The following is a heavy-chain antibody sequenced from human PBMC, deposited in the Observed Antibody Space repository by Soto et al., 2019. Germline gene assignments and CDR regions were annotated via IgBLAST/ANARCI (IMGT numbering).Heavy chain of an antibody. D-gene: IGHD3-3*01. CDR1: GGSISSGGYY. J-gene: IGHJ6*02. CDR3: ARGGNFWSGYRNYYYGMDV. Sequence: SETLSLTCTVSGGSISSGGYYWSWIRQHPGKGLEWIGYIYYSGSTYYNPSLKSRVTISVDTSKNQFSLKLGSVTAADTAVYYCARGGNFWSGYRNYYYGMDVWGQGTTVTVSS. CDR2: IYYSGST. V-gene: IGHV4-31*03.